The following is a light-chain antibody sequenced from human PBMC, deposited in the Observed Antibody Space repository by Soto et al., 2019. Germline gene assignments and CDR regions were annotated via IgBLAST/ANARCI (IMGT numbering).Light chain of an antibody. Sequence: EIVLTQSPATLSLTPGERATLSCRASQSVCSYLAWYQQKPGQAPRLLIHDASNRATGIPARFSGSGSGTDFTLTISSLEPEDFALYCCQQRSSWPRGTFGQGTKLEIK. V-gene: IGKV3-11*01. CDR3: QQRSSWPRGT. CDR1: QSVCSY. J-gene: IGKJ2*02. CDR2: DAS.